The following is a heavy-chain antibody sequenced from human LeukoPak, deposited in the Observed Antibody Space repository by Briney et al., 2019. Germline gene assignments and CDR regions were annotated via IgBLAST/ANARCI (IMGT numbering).Heavy chain of an antibody. D-gene: IGHD6-13*01. CDR2: ISSSSSYI. V-gene: IGHV3-21*01. CDR3: ARVRGAAAGTRARRYYYYMDV. Sequence: GGSLRLSCAASGFTFSNYNMNWVRQAPGKGLEWVSSISSSSSYIYYAGSVKGRFAISRDNSKNSLYLQMNSLRAEDTAVYYCARVRGAAAGTRARRYYYYMDVWGKGTTVTVSS. CDR1: GFTFSNYN. J-gene: IGHJ6*03.